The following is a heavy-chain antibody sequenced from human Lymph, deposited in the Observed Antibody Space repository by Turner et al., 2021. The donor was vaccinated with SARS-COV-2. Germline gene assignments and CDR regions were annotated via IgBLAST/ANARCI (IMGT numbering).Heavy chain of an antibody. CDR1: GFTVSSNY. J-gene: IGHJ3*02. V-gene: IGHV3-53*02. Sequence: EVQQVETGGGLIQPGGSLRLPCAASGFTVSSNYMSWVRQARGKGLDWFSVIYIGGTTYYADSVNSRFTISRENSKNTLYLQMNSLRAGDTAVYYCARDLGPLSFDIWGQGTMVTVSS. CDR2: IYIGGTT. CDR3: ARDLGPLSFDI.